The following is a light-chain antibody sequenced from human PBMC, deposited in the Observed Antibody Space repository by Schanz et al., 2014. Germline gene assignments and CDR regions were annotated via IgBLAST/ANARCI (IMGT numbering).Light chain of an antibody. CDR2: TSD. J-gene: IGLJ3*02. CDR1: SSNIGSNP. Sequence: QSVLTQPPSASGTPGQRVTISCSGSSSNIGSNPVNWYQQLPRAAPTLLIYTSDQRPSGVPDRFSGSKSGTSASLAISGLQSEDEAAFYCAAWDDSLNGGVFGGGTKLTVL. CDR3: AAWDDSLNGGV. V-gene: IGLV1-44*01.